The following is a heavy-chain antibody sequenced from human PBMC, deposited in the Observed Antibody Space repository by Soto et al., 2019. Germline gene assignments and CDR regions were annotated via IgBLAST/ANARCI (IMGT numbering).Heavy chain of an antibody. CDR2: ISGSGGST. Sequence: EVQLLESGGGLVQPGGSLRLSCAASGFTFSSYAMSWVRQAPGKGLEWVSAISGSGGSTYYADSVKGRFTISRDNSKNTLVPQMNRLRAEDTAVYYCAKDGITIFGVVDTPFYWGQGTLVTVSS. CDR1: GFTFSSYA. V-gene: IGHV3-23*01. J-gene: IGHJ4*02. D-gene: IGHD3-3*01. CDR3: AKDGITIFGVVDTPFY.